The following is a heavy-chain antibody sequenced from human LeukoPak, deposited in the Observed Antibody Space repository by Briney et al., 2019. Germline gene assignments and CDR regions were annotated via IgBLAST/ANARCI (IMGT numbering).Heavy chain of an antibody. D-gene: IGHD3-22*01. J-gene: IGHJ4*02. Sequence: RAGGSLRLSCAASGFTFSLFAMHWVRHAPGKGLEWVSAISGSGGATYHADADSVKGRFTISRDNSKNALYLEINNLRAEDTAVYYCAKDGYNYDSSGHFDYWGQGTLVTVSS. CDR1: GFTFSLFA. V-gene: IGHV3-23*01. CDR3: AKDGYNYDSSGHFDY. CDR2: ISGSGGAT.